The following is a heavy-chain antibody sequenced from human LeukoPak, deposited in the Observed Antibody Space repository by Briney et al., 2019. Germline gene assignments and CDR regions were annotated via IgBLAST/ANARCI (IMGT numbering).Heavy chain of an antibody. V-gene: IGHV3-30*03. CDR2: TSYDGSSK. D-gene: IGHD7-27*01. CDR3: AIRGANWGVDY. J-gene: IGHJ4*02. Sequence: GGSLRLSCAASGFTFNIFGMHWVRQAPGKGLEWVAVTSYDGSSKYYADSVKGRFTISRDNSNNTLYLQMNSLRAEDTAVYYCAIRGANWGVDYWGQGTLVTVSS. CDR1: GFTFNIFG.